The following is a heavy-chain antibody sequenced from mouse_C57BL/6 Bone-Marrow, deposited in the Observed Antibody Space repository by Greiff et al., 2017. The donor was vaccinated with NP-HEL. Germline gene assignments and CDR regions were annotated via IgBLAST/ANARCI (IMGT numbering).Heavy chain of an antibody. CDR1: GYTFTSYG. J-gene: IGHJ4*01. Sequence: QVQLKESGAELARPGASVKLSCKASGYTFTSYGISWVKQRTGQGLEWIGEIYPRSGNTYYNEKFKGKATLTADKSSSTAYMELRSLTSEDSAVYFCARGSHYGNMDYWGQGTSVTVSS. CDR3: ARGSHYGNMDY. V-gene: IGHV1-81*01. D-gene: IGHD1-1*01. CDR2: IYPRSGNT.